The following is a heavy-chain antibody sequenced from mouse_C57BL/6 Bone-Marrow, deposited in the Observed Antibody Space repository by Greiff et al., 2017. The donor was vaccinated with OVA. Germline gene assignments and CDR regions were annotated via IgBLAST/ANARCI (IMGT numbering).Heavy chain of an antibody. Sequence: VQLQQSGPELVKPGASVKIPCKASGYTFTDYNMDWVKQSHGKSLEWIGDINPNNGGTIYNQKFKGKATLTVDKSSSTAYMELRSLTSEDTAVYYCARMSGTRFAYWGQGTLVTVSA. CDR2: INPNNGGT. D-gene: IGHD4-1*01. CDR3: ARMSGTRFAY. J-gene: IGHJ3*01. V-gene: IGHV1-18*01. CDR1: GYTFTDYN.